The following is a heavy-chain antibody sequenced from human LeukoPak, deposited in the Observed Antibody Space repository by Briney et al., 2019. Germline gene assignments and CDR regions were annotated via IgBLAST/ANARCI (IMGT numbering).Heavy chain of an antibody. D-gene: IGHD2-2*01. Sequence: ASVKVSCKASGGTFSSYAISWVRQAPGQGLEWMGGIIPIFGTANYAQKFQGRVTITTDESTSTAYMELSSLRSEDTAVYYCARVKASHRQDAFDIWGQGTMVTVSS. CDR2: IIPIFGTA. V-gene: IGHV1-69*05. J-gene: IGHJ3*02. CDR3: ARVKASHRQDAFDI. CDR1: GGTFSSYA.